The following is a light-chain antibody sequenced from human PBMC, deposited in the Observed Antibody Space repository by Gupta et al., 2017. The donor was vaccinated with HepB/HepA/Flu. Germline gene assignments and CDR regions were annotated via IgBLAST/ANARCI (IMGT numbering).Light chain of an antibody. CDR3: QQYNSVPFT. Sequence: DIQLTQSPSPLSASVGHRVIITCRASQDIRNYLAWYQQKPGKVPNLLIYTASNLQSGVPSRFSGSESGTHFTLTISSLQPEDVATYYCQQYNSVPFTFGPGTKVDI. CDR2: TAS. CDR1: QDIRNY. J-gene: IGKJ3*01. V-gene: IGKV1-27*01.